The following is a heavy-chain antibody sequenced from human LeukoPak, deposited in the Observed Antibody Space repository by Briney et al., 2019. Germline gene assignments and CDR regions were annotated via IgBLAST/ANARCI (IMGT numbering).Heavy chain of an antibody. CDR1: GGSLNPYY. Sequence: SETLSLTCAVYGGSLNPYYWSWIRQSPGKGLEWIGEIYHSGSANHNPSLKSRVTMSIDTSKNQFSLKMYSVTATDTAVYYCARRVYNRGLYDLGTFDLWGQGTMVTVSS. D-gene: IGHD1-1*01. J-gene: IGHJ3*01. V-gene: IGHV4-34*01. CDR2: IYHSGSA. CDR3: ARRVYNRGLYDLGTFDL.